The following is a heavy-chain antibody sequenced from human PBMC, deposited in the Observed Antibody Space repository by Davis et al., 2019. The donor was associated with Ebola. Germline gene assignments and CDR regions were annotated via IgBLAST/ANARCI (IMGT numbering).Heavy chain of an antibody. D-gene: IGHD1-26*01. Sequence: GESLKISCAASGFTFSDYYMSWIRQAPGKGLEWVSYISSSGSTIYYADSVKGRFTISRDNAMNSLYLQMNSLRAEDTAVYYCAGFHIVGATTYWGQGTLVTVSS. CDR3: AGFHIVGATTY. V-gene: IGHV3-11*01. CDR2: ISSSGSTI. J-gene: IGHJ4*02. CDR1: GFTFSDYY.